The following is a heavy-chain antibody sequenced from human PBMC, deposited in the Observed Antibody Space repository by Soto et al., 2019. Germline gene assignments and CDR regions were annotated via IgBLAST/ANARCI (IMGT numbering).Heavy chain of an antibody. J-gene: IGHJ5*02. D-gene: IGHD5-18*01. CDR2: INHSGST. Sequence: SETLSLTCAVYGGSFSGYYWSWIRQPPGKGLEWIGEINHSGSTNYNPSLKSRVTISVDTSKNQFSLKLSSVTAADTAVYYCERTAMVLSYNWFDPWGQGTLVTVSS. CDR1: GGSFSGYY. V-gene: IGHV4-34*01. CDR3: ERTAMVLSYNWFDP.